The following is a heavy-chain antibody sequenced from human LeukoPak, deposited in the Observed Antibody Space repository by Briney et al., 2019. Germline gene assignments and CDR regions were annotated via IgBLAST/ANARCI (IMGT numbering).Heavy chain of an antibody. J-gene: IGHJ4*02. CDR2: INPSGGST. Sequence: GASVKVSCKASGYTFTSYYMHWVRQAPGQGLEWMGIINPSGGSTSYTQKFQGRVTMTRDTSTSTVYMELSSLRSEDTAVYHCARDQWEGVDYWGQGTLVTVSS. V-gene: IGHV1-46*01. D-gene: IGHD1-26*01. CDR1: GYTFTSYY. CDR3: ARDQWEGVDY.